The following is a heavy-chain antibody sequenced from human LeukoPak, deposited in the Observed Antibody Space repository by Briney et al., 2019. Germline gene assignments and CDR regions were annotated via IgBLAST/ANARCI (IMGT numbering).Heavy chain of an antibody. J-gene: IGHJ4*02. CDR1: GHTFTSYD. V-gene: IGHV1-8*01. D-gene: IGHD6-13*01. Sequence: ASVKVSCKASGHTFTSYDINWVRQATGQGLEWMGWMNPDSGNTGYAQKFQGRVTLTRNPSISTAYMELSSLTSEDTAVYYCARRIAAAGVGIVYWGQGTLVTVSS. CDR3: ARRIAAAGVGIVY. CDR2: MNPDSGNT.